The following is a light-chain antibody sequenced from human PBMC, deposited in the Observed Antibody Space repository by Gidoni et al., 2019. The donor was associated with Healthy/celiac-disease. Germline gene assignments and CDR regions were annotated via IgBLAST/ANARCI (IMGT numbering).Light chain of an antibody. J-gene: IGKJ4*01. V-gene: IGKV1-39*01. Sequence: DIQMTQSPSSLPASVGDRVTITCRASQSISSYLNWYQQKPGKAPKLLIYAASSLQSGVPSRFSGSGSGTDFTLTISSLQPEDFATYYCQQSYSTPRRLTFSGGTKVEIK. CDR2: AAS. CDR1: QSISSY. CDR3: QQSYSTPRRLT.